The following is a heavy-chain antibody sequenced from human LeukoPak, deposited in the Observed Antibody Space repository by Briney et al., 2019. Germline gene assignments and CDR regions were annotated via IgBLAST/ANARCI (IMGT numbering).Heavy chain of an antibody. D-gene: IGHD3-3*01. CDR2: IYTSGST. CDR1: GGSISSYY. Sequence: SETLSLTCTVSGGSISSYYWSWIRQPPGKGLEWFGYIYTSGSTNYNPSLQSRVTISVDTSKNQFSLKLSSVTAADTAVYYCARRSGITIFGVVIIDRSWFDPWGQGTLVTVSS. V-gene: IGHV4-4*09. CDR3: ARRSGITIFGVVIIDRSWFDP. J-gene: IGHJ5*02.